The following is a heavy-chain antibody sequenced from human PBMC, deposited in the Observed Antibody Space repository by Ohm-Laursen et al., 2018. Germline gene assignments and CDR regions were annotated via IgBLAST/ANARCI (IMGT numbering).Heavy chain of an antibody. CDR1: GGSISGYY. CDR2: IYYSGST. Sequence: GTLSLTCTVSGGSISGYYWSWIRQPPGKGLEWIGYIYYSGSTNYNPSLKSRVTISVDTSKNQFSLQLNSVTPEDTAVYYCARGFWGSGSSYYPYFFDYWGQGTLVTVSS. J-gene: IGHJ4*02. D-gene: IGHD6-13*01. V-gene: IGHV4-59*12. CDR3: ARGFWGSGSSYYPYFFDY.